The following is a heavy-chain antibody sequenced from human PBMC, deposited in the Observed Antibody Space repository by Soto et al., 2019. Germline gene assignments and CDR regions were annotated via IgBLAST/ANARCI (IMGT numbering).Heavy chain of an antibody. Sequence: ASVKVSCKASGGTFSSYTISWVRQAPGQRLEWMGWINAGNGNTKYSQKFQGRVTITRDTSASTAYMELSSLRSEDTAVYYCASDEAAYYYYGMDVWGQGTTVTVSS. CDR2: INAGNGNT. V-gene: IGHV1-3*01. CDR1: GGTFSSYT. CDR3: ASDEAAYYYYGMDV. D-gene: IGHD6-13*01. J-gene: IGHJ6*02.